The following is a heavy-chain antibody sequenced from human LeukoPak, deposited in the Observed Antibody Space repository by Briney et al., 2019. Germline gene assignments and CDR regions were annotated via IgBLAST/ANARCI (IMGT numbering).Heavy chain of an antibody. CDR2: IYPGDSDT. CDR1: GYSFTSYW. D-gene: IGHD3-3*01. J-gene: IGHJ6*02. Sequence: PGESLQISCKGSGYSFTSYWIGWVRQMPGKGLEWMGIIYPGDSDTRYSPSFQGQVTISADKSISTAYLQWSSLKASDTAMYYCARQGIFGVGLRNYYYYGMDVWGQGTTVTVSS. CDR3: ARQGIFGVGLRNYYYYGMDV. V-gene: IGHV5-51*01.